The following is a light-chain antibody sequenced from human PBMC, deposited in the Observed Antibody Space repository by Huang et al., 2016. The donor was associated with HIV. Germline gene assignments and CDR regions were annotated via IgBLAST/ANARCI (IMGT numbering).Light chain of an antibody. V-gene: IGKV1-33*01. CDR2: DAS. Sequence: DIQMTQSPSSLSASVGDRVTITCQASQDISNYLNWYQQKPGKAPKLLIYDASNLETGVSSRFSGSGSGTDFTFTISSLHPEDIATYYCQHYDNLRTFGQGTKVEIK. CDR1: QDISNY. CDR3: QHYDNLRT. J-gene: IGKJ1*01.